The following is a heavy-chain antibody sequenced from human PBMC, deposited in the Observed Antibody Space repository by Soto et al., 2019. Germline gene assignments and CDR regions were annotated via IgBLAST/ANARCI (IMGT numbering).Heavy chain of an antibody. Sequence: SETLSLTCAVYGGSFSGYYWSWIRQPPGKGLEWIGEINHSGSTNYNPSLQSRVTISVDTSKNQFSLKLGSVTAADTAVYYCARGNIVVVPAAGFDPWGQGTLVTVSS. V-gene: IGHV4-34*01. CDR1: GGSFSGYY. CDR2: INHSGST. J-gene: IGHJ5*02. CDR3: ARGNIVVVPAAGFDP. D-gene: IGHD2-2*01.